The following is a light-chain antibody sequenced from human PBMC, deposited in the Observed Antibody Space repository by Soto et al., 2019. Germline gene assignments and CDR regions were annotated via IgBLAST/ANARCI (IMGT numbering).Light chain of an antibody. CDR3: QQYGSSPGMYT. V-gene: IGKV3-20*01. Sequence: ETVLTQSPGTLSLSPGERATLSCRASQSISSSYLAWYQQKAGQAPRLLIYGASNRATGISDRFSGSGSGTDFTLTISRLEPEDFAVYYCQQYGSSPGMYTFGQGTKLEIK. J-gene: IGKJ2*01. CDR2: GAS. CDR1: QSISSSY.